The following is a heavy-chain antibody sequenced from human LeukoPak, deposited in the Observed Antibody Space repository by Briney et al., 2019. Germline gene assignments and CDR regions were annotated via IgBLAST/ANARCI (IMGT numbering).Heavy chain of an antibody. CDR3: ASASPRSGWYLDHRNYYYYGMDV. CDR1: GYTFTSYG. J-gene: IGHJ6*02. V-gene: IGHV1-8*02. D-gene: IGHD6-19*01. CDR2: MNPNSGNT. Sequence: ASVKVSCKASGYTFTSYGINWVRQATGQGLEWMGWMNPNSGNTGYAQKFQGRVTMTRNTSISTAYMELSSLRSEDTAVYYCASASPRSGWYLDHRNYYYYGMDVWGQGTTVTVSS.